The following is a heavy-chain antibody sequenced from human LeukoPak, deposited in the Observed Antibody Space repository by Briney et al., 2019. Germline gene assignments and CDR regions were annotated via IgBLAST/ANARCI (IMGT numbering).Heavy chain of an antibody. V-gene: IGHV4-34*01. D-gene: IGHD2-2*01. CDR2: INHSGSP. J-gene: IGHJ2*01. CDR1: GGSFSGYY. CDR3: ARKAGYCSSTSCSHYWYFDL. Sequence: SETLSLTCAVCGGSFSGYYWSWIRQPPGKGLEWIGEINHSGSPNYNPSLKSRVTISVDTSKNQFSLKLSSVTAADTAVYYCARKAGYCSSTSCSHYWYFDLWGRGTLVTVSS.